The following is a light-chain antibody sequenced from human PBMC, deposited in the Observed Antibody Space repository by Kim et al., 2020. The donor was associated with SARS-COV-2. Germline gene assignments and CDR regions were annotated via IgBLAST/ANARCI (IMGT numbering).Light chain of an antibody. CDR2: DAS. V-gene: IGKV3-11*01. Sequence: EIVLTQSPVTLSLSPGQRATLSCRASQYIDNWLAWYQQNPGQVPRLLIYDASNRATGIPARFSGSGSGTDFTLTISSLEPEDFAVYYCQHRRTWPLTFGQGTKLDI. CDR1: QYIDNW. J-gene: IGKJ2*01. CDR3: QHRRTWPLT.